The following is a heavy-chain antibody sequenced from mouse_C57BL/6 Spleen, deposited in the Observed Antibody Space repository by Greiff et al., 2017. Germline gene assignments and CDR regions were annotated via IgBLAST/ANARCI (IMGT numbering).Heavy chain of an antibody. V-gene: IGHV1-42*01. D-gene: IGHD3-2*02. J-gene: IGHJ4*01. Sequence: VQLQQSGPELVKPGASVKISCKASGYSFTGYYMNWVKQSPEKSLEWIGEINPSTGGTTYNQKFKANATLTVDKSSSTAYMQLKSLTSEDSAVYYCAREGNSSGTYYYAMDYWGQGTSVTVSS. CDR3: AREGNSSGTYYYAMDY. CDR1: GYSFTGYY. CDR2: INPSTGGT.